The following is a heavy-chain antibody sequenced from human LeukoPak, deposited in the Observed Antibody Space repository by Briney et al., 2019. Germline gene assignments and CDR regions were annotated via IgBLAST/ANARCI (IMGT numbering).Heavy chain of an antibody. V-gene: IGHV1-2*06. CDR1: GYTFTGYY. Sequence: ASVKVSCKASGYTFTGYYMHWVRQAPGQGLEWMGRINPNSGGTNYAQKFQGRVTMTRDTSIGTAYMELSRLRSDDTAVYYCARHDYGDYYAFDIWGQGTMVTVSS. CDR3: ARHDYGDYYAFDI. D-gene: IGHD4-17*01. CDR2: INPNSGGT. J-gene: IGHJ3*02.